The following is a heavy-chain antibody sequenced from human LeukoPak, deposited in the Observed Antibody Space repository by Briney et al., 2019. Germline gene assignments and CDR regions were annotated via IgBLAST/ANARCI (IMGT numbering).Heavy chain of an antibody. CDR2: ISGTSSSYI. D-gene: IGHD3-16*01. Sequence: GGSLRLSCAASGFTFLSYNMNWVRQAPGKGLEWVSSISGTSSSYIYYADSVKGRFTISRDNAKNSLYLQMNSLRAEDTAVYYCARSNTFYAFDIWGQGTMVTVSS. CDR1: GFTFLSYN. J-gene: IGHJ3*02. V-gene: IGHV3-21*01. CDR3: ARSNTFYAFDI.